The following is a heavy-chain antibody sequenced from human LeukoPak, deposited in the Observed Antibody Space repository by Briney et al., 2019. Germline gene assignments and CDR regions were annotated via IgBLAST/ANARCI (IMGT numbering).Heavy chain of an antibody. CDR1: GYTLTELS. CDR2: FDREDGET. V-gene: IGHV1-24*01. D-gene: IGHD4-23*01. Sequence: ASVKVSCKVSGYTLTELSMHWVRQAPGKGLEWMGGFDREDGETIYAQKFQGRVTITADESTSTAYMELSSLRSEDTAVYYCARDDEATVDWGQGTLVTVSS. CDR3: ARDDEATVD. J-gene: IGHJ4*02.